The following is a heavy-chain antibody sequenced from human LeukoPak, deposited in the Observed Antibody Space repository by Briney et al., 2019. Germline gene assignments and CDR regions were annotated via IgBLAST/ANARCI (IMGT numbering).Heavy chain of an antibody. Sequence: PSETLSLTCGVPGDSISSSNWWSWVRQPPGKGLEWIGEIYQSGSTSYNPSLKSRITIGIDKSKNQFSLRLSSVTAADTAVYYCARDKLLVGGPNAFDIWGQGTMVTVSS. CDR3: ARDKLLVGGPNAFDI. CDR2: IYQSGST. J-gene: IGHJ3*02. CDR1: GDSISSSNW. V-gene: IGHV4-4*02. D-gene: IGHD2-15*01.